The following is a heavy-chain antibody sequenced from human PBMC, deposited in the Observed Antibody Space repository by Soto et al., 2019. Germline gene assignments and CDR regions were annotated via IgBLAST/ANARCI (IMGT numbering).Heavy chain of an antibody. CDR1: GGSISSGGYY. D-gene: IGHD3-9*01. J-gene: IGHJ4*02. CDR2: IYYSGST. V-gene: IGHV4-31*03. CDR3: ARVPSYYDILTGYYSGPFDY. Sequence: SETLSLTCTVSGGSISSGGYYWSWIRQHPGKGLEWIGYIYYSGSTYYNPSLKSRVTISVDTSKNQFSLKLSSVTAADTAVYYCARVPSYYDILTGYYSGPFDYWGQGALVTVSS.